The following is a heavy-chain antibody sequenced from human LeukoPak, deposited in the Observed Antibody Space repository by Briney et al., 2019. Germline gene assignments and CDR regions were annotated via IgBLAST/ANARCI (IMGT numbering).Heavy chain of an antibody. V-gene: IGHV3-23*01. CDR2: ISGSGGST. D-gene: IGHD3-22*01. J-gene: IGHJ4*02. CDR3: AKDMSYDSSGYYHSPDSFDY. CDR1: GFTFSSYA. Sequence: GGSLRLSCAASGFTFSSYAMSWVRQAPGKGLEWVSAISGSGGSTYYADSVKGRFTISRDNSKNTLYLQMNSLRAEDTAVYYCAKDMSYDSSGYYHSPDSFDYWGQGTLVTASS.